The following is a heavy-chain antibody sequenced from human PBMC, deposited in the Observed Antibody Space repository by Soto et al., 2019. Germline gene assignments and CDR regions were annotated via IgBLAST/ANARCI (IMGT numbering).Heavy chain of an antibody. J-gene: IGHJ5*02. V-gene: IGHV2-5*02. CDR3: AQKMGLTTWFDP. D-gene: IGHD3-16*01. CDR2: IYWDDDE. CDR1: GFSVIPGGVE. Sequence: TRGSPTLSRAVSGACFGFSVIPGGVEVAWMRQPPGKAVEWLARIYWDDDERYSPSLTSRLTITKDTSKNQVGLTMTTMDSVDIGTYYCAQKMGLTTWFDPWAQGPLVTVPS.